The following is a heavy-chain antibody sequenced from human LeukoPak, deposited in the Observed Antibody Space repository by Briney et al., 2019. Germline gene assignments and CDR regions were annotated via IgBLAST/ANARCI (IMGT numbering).Heavy chain of an antibody. CDR3: ARDGTYYYDSVGWFDP. V-gene: IGHV4-39*07. Sequence: SETLSLTCTVSGGSISSSSYYWGWIRQPPGKGLEWIGSIYYSGSTYYNPSLKSRVTISVDTSKNQFSLKLSSVTAADTAVYYCARDGTYYYDSVGWFDPWGQGTLVTVSS. CDR1: GGSISSSSYY. D-gene: IGHD3-22*01. CDR2: IYYSGST. J-gene: IGHJ5*02.